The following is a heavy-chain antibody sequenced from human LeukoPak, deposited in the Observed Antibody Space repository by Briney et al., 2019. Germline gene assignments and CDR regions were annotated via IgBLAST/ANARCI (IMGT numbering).Heavy chain of an antibody. J-gene: IGHJ4*02. CDR3: ARAPITSPFYFDY. V-gene: IGHV3-20*04. D-gene: IGHD2-2*01. CDR2: INWSGGST. Sequence: GGSLRLSCTASGFAFDELGMSWVRQVPGKGLEWVSGINWSGGSTGYADPLRGRFTISRDNAKNSLYLQMDSLGAEDTALYYCARAPITSPFYFDYWGQGTLVTVSS. CDR1: GFAFDELG.